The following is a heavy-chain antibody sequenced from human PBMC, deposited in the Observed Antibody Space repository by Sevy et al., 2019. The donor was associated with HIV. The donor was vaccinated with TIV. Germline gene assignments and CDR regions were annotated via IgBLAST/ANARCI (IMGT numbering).Heavy chain of an antibody. CDR1: GFSFSNYG. J-gene: IGHJ4*02. V-gene: IGHV3-30*18. D-gene: IGHD2-21*02. Sequence: GGSLRLSCAASGFSFSNYGMHWVRQAPGKGLEWVALISYDGSTRYYADSVKGRFTISRDNSKTTLYLQMNSLRAEDTAVYYCAKPPPRYTVVTPTVIDYWGQGTLVTVSS. CDR3: AKPPPRYTVVTPTVIDY. CDR2: ISYDGSTR.